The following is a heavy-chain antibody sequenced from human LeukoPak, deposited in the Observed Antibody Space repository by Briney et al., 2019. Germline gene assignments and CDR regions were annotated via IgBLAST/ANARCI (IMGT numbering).Heavy chain of an antibody. D-gene: IGHD5/OR15-5a*01. V-gene: IGHV4-4*07. Sequence: PSETLSPTCTVSGGPISGYYWSWIRQPAGKGLEWIGHIYSSGTTNYNPSLKSRVTMSLDTSKNQFSLNLRSLTAADTAVYYCARLSPSPDYWGQGTLVTVSS. CDR2: IYSSGTT. CDR3: ARLSPSPDY. CDR1: GGPISGYY. J-gene: IGHJ4*02.